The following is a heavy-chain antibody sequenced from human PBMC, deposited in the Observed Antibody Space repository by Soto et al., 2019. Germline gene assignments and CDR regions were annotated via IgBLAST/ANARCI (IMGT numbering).Heavy chain of an antibody. CDR1: GFTFDDYA. CDR3: ARPPNYDILTGYYYFDY. J-gene: IGHJ4*02. Sequence: EVQLVESGGGVVRPGGSLRLSCAASGFTFDDYAMSWVRQAPGKGLEWVPGINWNGGSTAYADSVKGRFTISRDNAKNSLYLQMNSLRAEDTALYHCARPPNYDILTGYYYFDYWGQGTLVTVSS. CDR2: INWNGGST. V-gene: IGHV3-20*01. D-gene: IGHD3-9*01.